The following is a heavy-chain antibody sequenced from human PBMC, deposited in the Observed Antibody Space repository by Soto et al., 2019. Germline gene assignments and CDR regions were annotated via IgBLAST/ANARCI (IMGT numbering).Heavy chain of an antibody. CDR1: GDSISTGGQY. CDR3: ARRPRHYFDY. CDR2: IYYTGSN. Sequence: QVQLRESAPGLVKPSQTLSPTCVVSGDSISTGGQYWHWIRQVPGKGLEWIGDIYYTGSNHYNPSRQSPLTITEDTSRHRFSLKRYSVTVADTSVYSCARRPRHYFDYWGQGALVTVSP. J-gene: IGHJ4*02. D-gene: IGHD3-10*01. V-gene: IGHV4-31*11.